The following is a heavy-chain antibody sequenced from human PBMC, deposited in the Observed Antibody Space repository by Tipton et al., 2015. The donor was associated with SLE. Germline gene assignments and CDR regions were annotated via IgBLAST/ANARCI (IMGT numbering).Heavy chain of an antibody. D-gene: IGHD6-13*01. Sequence: SLRLSCAASGFRFGSHWLHWVRQAPGKGLVWVSGINSDGTEINYADSVKGRFFMSRDNAKNTLSLQMNSLRVEDSAVYYCARGGSSSWWYYMDVWGRGTTVTVSS. CDR1: GFRFGSHW. J-gene: IGHJ6*03. V-gene: IGHV3-74*01. CDR2: INSDGTEI. CDR3: ARGGSSSWWYYMDV.